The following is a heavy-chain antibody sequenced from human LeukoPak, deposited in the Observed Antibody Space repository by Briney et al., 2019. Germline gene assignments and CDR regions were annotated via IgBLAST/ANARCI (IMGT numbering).Heavy chain of an antibody. CDR3: ARDGDYGDPFIAFDI. CDR1: GGSISSYY. D-gene: IGHD4-17*01. Sequence: SETLSLTCTVSGGSISSYYWSWIRQPPGKGLEWIGYIYYSGSTNYNPSLKSRVTISVDTSKNQFSLKLSSVTAADTAVYYCARDGDYGDPFIAFDIWGQGTMVTVSS. J-gene: IGHJ3*02. V-gene: IGHV4-59*01. CDR2: IYYSGST.